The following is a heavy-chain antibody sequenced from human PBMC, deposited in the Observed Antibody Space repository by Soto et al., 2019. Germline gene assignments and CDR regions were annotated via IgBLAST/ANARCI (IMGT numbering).Heavy chain of an antibody. V-gene: IGHV1-18*01. Sequence: GPGVKMAGASVKVSCKTSGYSFTAYGLAWLRQAPGQRPEWLGWVGTNNANTNYAQKFQGRVTMTTDRSTTTTYMELRSLRSDDTAVYYCARELNTDSSAYYSFAYWGQGTLVTVSS. J-gene: IGHJ4*02. CDR1: GYSFTAYG. CDR3: ARELNTDSSAYYSFAY. CDR2: VGTNNANT. D-gene: IGHD3-22*01.